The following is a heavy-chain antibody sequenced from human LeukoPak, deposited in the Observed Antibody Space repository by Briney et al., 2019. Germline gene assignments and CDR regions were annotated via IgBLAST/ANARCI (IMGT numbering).Heavy chain of an antibody. V-gene: IGHV3-23*01. J-gene: IGHJ4*02. CDR1: GLIFSNYP. Sequence: GGSLRLSCAASGLIFSNYPMTWVRQAPGKGLEWVSAISGTGGNTYYADSVKGRFTISRDNSKDTLCLQMNGLRAEDTAVYYCAKDRGYWGQGTLVTVSS. CDR3: AKDRGY. CDR2: ISGTGGNT.